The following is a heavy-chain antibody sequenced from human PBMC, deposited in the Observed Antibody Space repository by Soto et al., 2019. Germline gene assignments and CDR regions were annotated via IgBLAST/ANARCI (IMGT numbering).Heavy chain of an antibody. Sequence: PGGSLRLSCAASGFTFSSYWMHWVRQAPGKGLVWVSRINSDGSSTSYADSVKGRFTISRDNAKNTLYLQMNSLRAEDTAVYYCARGLGSGSRSYYMDVWGKGTTVTVSS. CDR3: ARGLGSGSRSYYMDV. J-gene: IGHJ6*03. CDR1: GFTFSSYW. V-gene: IGHV3-74*01. CDR2: INSDGSST. D-gene: IGHD3-10*01.